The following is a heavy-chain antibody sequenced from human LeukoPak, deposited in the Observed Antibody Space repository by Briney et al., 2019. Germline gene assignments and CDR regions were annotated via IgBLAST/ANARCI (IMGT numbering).Heavy chain of an antibody. CDR1: GYIFTSYW. J-gene: IGHJ4*02. Sequence: GESLKISCKGSGYIFTSYWIGWVRQMPGKGLEWMGIIYPGDSDTRYSPSFQGQVTISADRSINTAYLQWSSLKASDTAMYYCARGRWLQLSSFDYWGQGTLVTVSS. CDR3: ARGRWLQLSSFDY. D-gene: IGHD5-24*01. V-gene: IGHV5-51*01. CDR2: IYPGDSDT.